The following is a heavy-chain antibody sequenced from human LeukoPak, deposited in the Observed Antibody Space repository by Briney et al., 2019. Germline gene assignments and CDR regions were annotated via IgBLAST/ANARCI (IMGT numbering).Heavy chain of an antibody. V-gene: IGHV1-69*04. Sequence: SVKVSCKASGGTLSSSGISWVRQVPGQGLEWMGRIIPLLGIGNSAQSFQDRVTLTADKSTNTVYMQLSSLRSEDTAVYYCARDQHDSSGLNWFDPWGQGTLVTVSS. J-gene: IGHJ5*02. D-gene: IGHD3-22*01. CDR2: IIPLLGIG. CDR1: GGTLSSSG. CDR3: ARDQHDSSGLNWFDP.